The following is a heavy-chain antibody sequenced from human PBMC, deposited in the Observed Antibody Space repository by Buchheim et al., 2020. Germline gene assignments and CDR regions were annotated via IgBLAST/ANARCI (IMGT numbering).Heavy chain of an antibody. CDR3: ARDKAALSSRRTYYYYYGMDV. V-gene: IGHV3-48*02. D-gene: IGHD6-6*01. J-gene: IGHJ6*02. Sequence: EVQLVESGGGLVQPGGSLRLSCAASGFTFSSYSMNWVRQAPGKGLEWVSYISSSSSTIYYADSVKGRFTISRDNAKNSLYLQMNSLRDEDTAVYYCARDKAALSSRRTYYYYYGMDVWGQGTT. CDR2: ISSSSSTI. CDR1: GFTFSSYS.